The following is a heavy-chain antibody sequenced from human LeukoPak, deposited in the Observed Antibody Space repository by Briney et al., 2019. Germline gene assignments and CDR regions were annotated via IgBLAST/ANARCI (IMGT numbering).Heavy chain of an antibody. J-gene: IGHJ6*02. CDR1: GGSISSGGYS. CDR2: IYHSGSI. D-gene: IGHD1-14*01. CDR3: ARARKDLYGMDV. V-gene: IGHV4-30-2*01. Sequence: SQTLSLTCAVSGGSISSGGYSWSWIRQPPGKGLEWIGYIYHSGSIYYNPSLKSRVTMSVDRSENQFSLKLSSVTAADTAVYYCARARKDLYGMDVWGQGTTVTVSS.